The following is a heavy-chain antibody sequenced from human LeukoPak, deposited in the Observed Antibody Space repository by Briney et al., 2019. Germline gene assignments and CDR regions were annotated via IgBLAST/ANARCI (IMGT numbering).Heavy chain of an antibody. D-gene: IGHD6-19*01. CDR3: ARDATVGVPGTLYFDH. V-gene: IGHV3-48*03. J-gene: IGHJ4*02. CDR2: INTSSGTI. CDR1: GFTFSSYE. Sequence: GGSLRLSCAASGFTFSSYEMNWVRQAPGKGLERVSYINTSSGTIHYADSVKGRFTISRDNAKSSLYLQMNSQRAEDTAVYFCARDATVGVPGTLYFDHWGQGTLVTVSS.